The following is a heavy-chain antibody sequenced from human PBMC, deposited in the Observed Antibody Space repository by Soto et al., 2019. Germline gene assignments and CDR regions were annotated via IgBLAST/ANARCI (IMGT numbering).Heavy chain of an antibody. D-gene: IGHD2-2*01. Sequence: GESLKISCKGSGYSFTSYWISWVRQMPGKGLEWMGRIDPSDSYTNYSPSFQGHVTISADKSISTAYLQWSSLKASDTAMYYCASSPRGYCSSTSCRELGNYYGMDVWGQGTTVTISS. CDR1: GYSFTSYW. V-gene: IGHV5-10-1*01. CDR3: ASSPRGYCSSTSCRELGNYYGMDV. CDR2: IDPSDSYT. J-gene: IGHJ6*02.